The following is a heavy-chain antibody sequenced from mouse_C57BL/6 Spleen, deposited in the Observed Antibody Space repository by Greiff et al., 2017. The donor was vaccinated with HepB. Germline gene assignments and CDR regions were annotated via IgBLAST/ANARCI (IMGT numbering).Heavy chain of an antibody. J-gene: IGHJ2*01. CDR1: GFTFSSYA. CDR3: AREGYYGSISYFDY. V-gene: IGHV5-4*01. CDR2: ISDGGSYT. Sequence: EVKVVESGGGLVKPGGSLKLSCAASGFTFSSYAMSWVRQTPEKRLEWVATISDGGSYTYYPDNVKGRVTISRDNAKNNLYLQMSHLKSEDTAMYYCAREGYYGSISYFDYWGQGTTLTVSS. D-gene: IGHD1-1*01.